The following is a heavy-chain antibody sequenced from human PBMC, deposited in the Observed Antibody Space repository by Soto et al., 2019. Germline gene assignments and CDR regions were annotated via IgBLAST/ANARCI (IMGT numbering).Heavy chain of an antibody. CDR2: IYYSGST. D-gene: IGHD3-3*01. J-gene: IGHJ6*03. Sequence: SETLSLTCTVSGGSISSGGYYWSWIRQHPGKGLEWIGYIYYSGSTYYNPSLKSRVTISVDTSKNQFSLKLSSVTAADTAVYYCARGLINYDFRTYYMDVWGKGTTVTVSS. V-gene: IGHV4-31*03. CDR1: GGSISSGGYY. CDR3: ARGLINYDFRTYYMDV.